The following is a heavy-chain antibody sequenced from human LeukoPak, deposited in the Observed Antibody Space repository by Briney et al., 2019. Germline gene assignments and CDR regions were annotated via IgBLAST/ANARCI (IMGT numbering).Heavy chain of an antibody. D-gene: IGHD5-12*01. CDR1: GFSLSTSGVG. V-gene: IGHV2-5*01. J-gene: IGHJ5*02. CDR3: ARSYSDYDYFNNWFDP. CDR2: IYWNDDK. Sequence: SGPTLVKPTQTLTLTCTFSGFSLSTSGVGVGWIRQPPGKALEWLALIYWNDDKRYSPSLKSRLTISKDTSKNQVLLTMTNMDPVDTATYYCARSYSDYDYFNNWFDPWGQGTLVTVSS.